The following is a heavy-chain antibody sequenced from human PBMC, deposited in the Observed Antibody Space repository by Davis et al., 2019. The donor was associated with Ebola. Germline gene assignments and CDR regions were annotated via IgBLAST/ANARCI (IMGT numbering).Heavy chain of an antibody. Sequence: PGGSLRLSCAASGFTFSTYAMSWVRQAPGKGLEWVSAISGSGGTTYFADSVKGRFTISRDNSKNTLYLQMNSLRAEDTAVYFCAKDWGPVISFSAAISPPYFDYWGQGTLVTVSS. D-gene: IGHD2-2*02. CDR3: AKDWGPVISFSAAISPPYFDY. CDR1: GFTFSTYA. J-gene: IGHJ4*02. V-gene: IGHV3-23*01. CDR2: ISGSGGTT.